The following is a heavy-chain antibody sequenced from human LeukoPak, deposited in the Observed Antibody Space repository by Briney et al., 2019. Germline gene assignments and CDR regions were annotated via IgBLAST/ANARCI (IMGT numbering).Heavy chain of an antibody. CDR1: GASITTTNY. CDR2: IYYSGTT. J-gene: IGHJ4*02. CDR3: TRHHYDSTGSVDY. D-gene: IGHD3-22*01. V-gene: IGHV4-39*01. Sequence: SETLSLTCTVSGASITTTNYWDWIRQAPGKGLEWIGHIYYSGTTSYSPSLNSRVTISVDTSKNQFSLRLSSVTAADTAVYYCTRHHYDSTGSVDYWGQGALVTVSS.